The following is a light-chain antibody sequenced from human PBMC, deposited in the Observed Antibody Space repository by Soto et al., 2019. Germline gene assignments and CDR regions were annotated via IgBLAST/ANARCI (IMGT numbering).Light chain of an antibody. V-gene: IGKV3-15*01. CDR2: GAS. CDR3: QQRSKWPLT. J-gene: IGKJ4*01. Sequence: IVMTQSPATLSVSPWERATLSCRASQSVSSNLAWYQQKPGQAPRLLIYGASTRATGIPARFSGSGSGTEFTLTISSLQSEDFAVYYCQQRSKWPLTFGGGTKVDIK. CDR1: QSVSSN.